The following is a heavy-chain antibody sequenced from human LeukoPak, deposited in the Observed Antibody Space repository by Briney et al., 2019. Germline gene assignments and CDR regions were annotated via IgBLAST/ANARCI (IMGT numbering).Heavy chain of an antibody. CDR2: INQDVSET. CDR3: ARDRGYSSFDY. J-gene: IGHJ4*02. V-gene: IGHV3-7*01. D-gene: IGHD4-23*01. CDR1: GFSFSSYW. Sequence: GGSLTLSCAASGFSFSSYWMSWVRQAPGKGLEGVANINQDVSETNYVDSVKGGFTISRDNAKNSLYLQMTSRRVEATAVYYCARDRGYSSFDYWGQGTLVTVSS.